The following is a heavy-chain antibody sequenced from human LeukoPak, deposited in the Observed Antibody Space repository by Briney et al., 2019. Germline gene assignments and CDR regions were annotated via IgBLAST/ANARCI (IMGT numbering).Heavy chain of an antibody. V-gene: IGHV3-48*04. CDR3: ARDVTYHGGDWFDP. CDR1: GFTFSSYS. J-gene: IGHJ5*02. Sequence: GGSLRLSCAASGFTFSSYSTNWVRQAPGKGLEWVSYISSSSSTIYYADSVKGRFTISRDNAKNSLYLQMNSLRAEDTAVYYCARDVTYHGGDWFDPWGQGTLVTVSS. CDR2: ISSSSSTI. D-gene: IGHD4-23*01.